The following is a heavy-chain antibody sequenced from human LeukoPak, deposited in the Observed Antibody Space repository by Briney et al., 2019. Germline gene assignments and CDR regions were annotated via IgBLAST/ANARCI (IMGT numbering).Heavy chain of an antibody. J-gene: IGHJ4*02. V-gene: IGHV3-21*01. CDR1: GFTFSSYS. Sequence: PGGSLRLSCAASGFTFSSYSMNWVRQAPRKGLEGVSSISSSSSYIYYADSVKGRFTISRDNAKNSLYLQMNSLRAEDTAVYYCARVTERWFGELTAYDYWGQGTLVTVSS. D-gene: IGHD3-10*01. CDR2: ISSSSSYI. CDR3: ARVTERWFGELTAYDY.